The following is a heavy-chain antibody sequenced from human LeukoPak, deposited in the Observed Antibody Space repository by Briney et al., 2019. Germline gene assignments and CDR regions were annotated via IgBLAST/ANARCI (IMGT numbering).Heavy chain of an antibody. V-gene: IGHV4-38-2*01. CDR1: GYSISSGYY. Sequence: PSETLSLTCAVSGYSISSGYYWGWIRQPPGKGLEWIGTIYHGGTIYYNPSLKSRVTISVDTSKNQFSLKLSSVTAADTAVYYCARGPYCSGGSCYSWVDYWGQGTLVTVSS. D-gene: IGHD2-15*01. CDR2: IYHGGTI. J-gene: IGHJ4*02. CDR3: ARGPYCSGGSCYSWVDY.